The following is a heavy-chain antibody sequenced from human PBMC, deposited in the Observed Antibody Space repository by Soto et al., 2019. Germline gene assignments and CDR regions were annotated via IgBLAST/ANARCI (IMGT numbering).Heavy chain of an antibody. Sequence: GASVKVSCKASGYTFTSYGISWVRQAPGQGLEWMGWISAYNGNTNYAQKLQGRVTMTTDTSTSTAYMELRSLRSDDTAVYYCARERGFTILGVVQLTDYYYYGMDVWGQGTTVTVSS. CDR2: ISAYNGNT. V-gene: IGHV1-18*01. CDR1: GYTFTSYG. J-gene: IGHJ6*02. CDR3: ARERGFTILGVVQLTDYYYYGMDV. D-gene: IGHD3-3*01.